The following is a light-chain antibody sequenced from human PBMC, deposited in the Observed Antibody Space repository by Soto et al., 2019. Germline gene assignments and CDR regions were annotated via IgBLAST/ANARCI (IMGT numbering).Light chain of an antibody. J-gene: IGKJ1*01. V-gene: IGKV1-5*03. CDR3: QQYNTFWWP. CDR2: KAS. Sequence: DLQMTQFPSTLSASVGDRVTITCRASQSISNRLAWFQQKSGEAPNLLIHKASSLESGVPSRFSGSGSGTNFTPPSSTLHLDAFAIFSCQQYNTFWWPFGQGTKV. CDR1: QSISNR.